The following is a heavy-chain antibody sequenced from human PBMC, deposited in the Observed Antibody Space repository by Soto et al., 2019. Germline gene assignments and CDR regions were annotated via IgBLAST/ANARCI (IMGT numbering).Heavy chain of an antibody. J-gene: IGHJ5*02. CDR2: ISAYNGNT. CDR3: ARGYDFWSGYYTLGWFDP. D-gene: IGHD3-3*01. V-gene: IGHV1-18*01. Sequence: QVQLVQSGAEVKKPGASVKVSCKASGYTFTSYGISWVRQAPGQGLEWMGWISAYNGNTNYAQKPQGRVTMTTDTSTSTAYMELRSLRSDDTAVYYCARGYDFWSGYYTLGWFDPWGQGTLVTVSS. CDR1: GYTFTSYG.